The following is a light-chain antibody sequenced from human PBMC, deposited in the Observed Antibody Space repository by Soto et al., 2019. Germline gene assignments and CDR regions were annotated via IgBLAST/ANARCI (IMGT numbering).Light chain of an antibody. J-gene: IGKJ4*01. Sequence: DIRLPQSPSVLSASVGDTVTXXCRASQALSNYLAWYQQKPGKAPDLLIYSASTLQSGVPSRFSGSGSETEFSLTIRALQPEDFATYYCQQLSRYPLTFGGGTKVDI. CDR1: QALSNY. CDR2: SAS. CDR3: QQLSRYPLT. V-gene: IGKV1-9*01.